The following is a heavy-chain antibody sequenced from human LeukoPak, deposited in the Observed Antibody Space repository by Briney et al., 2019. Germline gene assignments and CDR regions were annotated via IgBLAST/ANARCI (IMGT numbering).Heavy chain of an antibody. CDR2: ISHRGGST. CDR3: ARDLSGYGDYIPYYFDY. J-gene: IGHJ4*02. Sequence: GGSLRLSCVASGFTLSSYAMSWVRQAPGKGLEWVSAISHRGGSTHYADSAKGRFTISRDNSKNTLYLQMSSLRAEDTAVYYCARDLSGYGDYIPYYFDYWGQGTLVTVSS. CDR1: GFTLSSYA. V-gene: IGHV3-23*01. D-gene: IGHD4-17*01.